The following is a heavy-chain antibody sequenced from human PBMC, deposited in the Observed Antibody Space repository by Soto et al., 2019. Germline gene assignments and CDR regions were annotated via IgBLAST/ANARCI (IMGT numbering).Heavy chain of an antibody. CDR1: GYTFTSYY. V-gene: IGHV1-46*01. D-gene: IGHD2-21*01. J-gene: IGHJ3*02. CDR3: ARTRLIAGQRGPTGHEAFDI. Sequence: ASVKVSCKASGYTFTSYYMHWVRQAPGQGLEWMGIINPSGGSTSYAQKFQGRVTMTRDTSTSTVHMELSSLRSEDTAVYYCARTRLIAGQRGPTGHEAFDIWGQGTMVTVSS. CDR2: INPSGGST.